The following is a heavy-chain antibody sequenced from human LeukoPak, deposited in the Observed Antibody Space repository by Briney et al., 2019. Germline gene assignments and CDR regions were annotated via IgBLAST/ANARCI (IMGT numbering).Heavy chain of an antibody. CDR2: IKSKTDGGTT. J-gene: IGHJ4*02. D-gene: IGHD3-22*01. CDR3: TTDLYYYDSSGYYATGDY. V-gene: IGHV3-15*01. CDR1: GFTFSNAW. Sequence: PGGTLRLSCAASGFTFSNAWMSWVRQAPGKGLECVGRIKSKTDGGTTDYAAPVRGRFTISRDDSKNTLYLQMNSLKTEDTAVYYCTTDLYYYDSSGYYATGDYWGQGTLVTVSS.